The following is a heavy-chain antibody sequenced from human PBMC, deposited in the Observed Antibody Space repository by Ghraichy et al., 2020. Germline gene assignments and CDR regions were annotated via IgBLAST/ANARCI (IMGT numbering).Heavy chain of an antibody. J-gene: IGHJ4*02. CDR3: ARGRYCGGGACYPRPSSFDC. V-gene: IGHV4-34*01. D-gene: IGHD2-15*01. Sequence: SETLSLTCSVYGGSIGGYYWSWIRQSPGQGLEWIGEINYVGVTIYNPSLESRVTISLDTYDNQFSLSLTSLTAADTALYFCARGRYCGGGACYPRPSSFDCWGQGIPVTVSS. CDR2: INYVGVT. CDR1: GGSIGGYY.